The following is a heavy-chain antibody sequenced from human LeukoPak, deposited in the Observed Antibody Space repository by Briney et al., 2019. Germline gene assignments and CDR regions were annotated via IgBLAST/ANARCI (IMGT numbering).Heavy chain of an antibody. Sequence: GGSLRLSCAASGFTFSSYSMNWVRQAPGKGLEWVSSISSSSSYIYYADSVKGRFTISRDNAKNSLYLQMNSLRAEDTAVYYCARGRGRFLEWLDYYYMDVWGKGTTVTVSS. J-gene: IGHJ6*03. CDR2: ISSSSSYI. D-gene: IGHD3-3*01. CDR3: ARGRGRFLEWLDYYYMDV. V-gene: IGHV3-21*01. CDR1: GFTFSSYS.